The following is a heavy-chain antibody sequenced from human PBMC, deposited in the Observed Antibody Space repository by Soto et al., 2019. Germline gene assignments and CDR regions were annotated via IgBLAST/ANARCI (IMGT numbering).Heavy chain of an antibody. Sequence: SETLSLTCTVSGGSISSSSHYWGWIRQPPGKGLEWIGSIYYSGSTYYNPSLKSRVTISVDTSKNQFSLKLSSVTAADTAVYYCARERITMVRGVVNNAFDIWGQGTMVTVSS. J-gene: IGHJ3*02. CDR2: IYYSGST. CDR1: GGSISSSSHY. D-gene: IGHD3-10*01. V-gene: IGHV4-39*01. CDR3: ARERITMVRGVVNNAFDI.